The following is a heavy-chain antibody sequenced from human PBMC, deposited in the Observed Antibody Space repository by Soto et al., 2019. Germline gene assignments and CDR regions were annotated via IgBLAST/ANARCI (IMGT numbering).Heavy chain of an antibody. CDR3: AKDVVVPAASRGDP. CDR1: GLTLSTSS. J-gene: IGHJ5*02. V-gene: IGHV3-48*01. D-gene: IGHD2-2*01. Sequence: GGSLRLSCAAFGLTLSTSSMNWVRQAPGRGLEWISYIRRHTSVTAYADSVKGRFTISRDNSKNTLYLQMNSLRAEDTAVYYCAKDVVVPAASRGDPWGQGTLVTVSS. CDR2: IRRHTSVT.